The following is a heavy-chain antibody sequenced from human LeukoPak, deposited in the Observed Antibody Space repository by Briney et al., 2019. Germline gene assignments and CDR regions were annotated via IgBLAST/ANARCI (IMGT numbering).Heavy chain of an antibody. Sequence: ASVKLSCKTSGYPYTVHFMYWVRQAPGQGVEWMGWINPNTVGTHYAQKFQGRVTMTRDTSTSTAYMERNRLTSDDTAVYYCARGGVPGQQLDYWGPGTLVTVSS. D-gene: IGHD6-13*01. CDR1: GYPYTVHF. CDR3: ARGGVPGQQLDY. V-gene: IGHV1-2*02. CDR2: INPNTVGT. J-gene: IGHJ4*02.